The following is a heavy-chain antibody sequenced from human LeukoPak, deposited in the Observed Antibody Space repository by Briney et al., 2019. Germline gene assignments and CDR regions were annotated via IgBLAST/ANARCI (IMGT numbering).Heavy chain of an antibody. Sequence: KSSETLSLTCTVSGGSISSSSYYWGWIRQPPGKGLEWIGSIYYSGSTYYNPSLKSRVTISVDTSKNQFSLKLSSVTAADTAVYYCARKDGVLLWFGELYTYYFDYWGQGTLVTVSS. D-gene: IGHD3-10*01. CDR2: IYYSGST. CDR1: GGSISSSSYY. V-gene: IGHV4-39*07. J-gene: IGHJ4*02. CDR3: ARKDGVLLWFGELYTYYFDY.